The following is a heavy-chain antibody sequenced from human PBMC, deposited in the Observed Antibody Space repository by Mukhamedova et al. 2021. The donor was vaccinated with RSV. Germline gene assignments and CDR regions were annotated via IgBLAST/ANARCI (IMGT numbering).Heavy chain of an antibody. CDR3: AGRVNAYGINWFDP. J-gene: IGHJ5*02. CDR2: IISDGSDT. D-gene: IGHD3-16*01. V-gene: IGHV3-74*01. Sequence: VARIISDGSDTTYAESVKGRFTISRDNAKNTLYLQMNSLRAEDTALYFCAGRVNAYGINWFDPWGQGTLVTVSS.